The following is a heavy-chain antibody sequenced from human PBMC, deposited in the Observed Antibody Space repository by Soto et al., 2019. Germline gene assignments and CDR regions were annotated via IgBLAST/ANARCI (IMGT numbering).Heavy chain of an antibody. CDR2: IAPSDSYT. D-gene: IGHD3-22*01. CDR1: GYTFTTYW. CDR3: ARTLGGDSSGSYSYYCAMHX. J-gene: IGHJ6*02. Sequence: GEALKISCKASGYTFTTYWISWVRQMPGKGLEWMGRIAPSDSYTHYSPSFHGHVRISVDKSTNNAYLQWSSLKASDTAMYYCARTLGGDSSGSYSYYCAMHXWGQVTTVTVS. V-gene: IGHV5-10-1*01.